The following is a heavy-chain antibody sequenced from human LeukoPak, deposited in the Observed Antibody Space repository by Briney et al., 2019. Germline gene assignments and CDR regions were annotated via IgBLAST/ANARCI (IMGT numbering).Heavy chain of an antibody. Sequence: GGSLRLSXAASGFTFSSYGMHWVRQAPGKGLEWVAVIWYDGSNKYYADSVKGRFTISRDNSKNTLYLQMNSLRAEDTAVYYCAKGDTAMAPGHNWFDPWGQGTLVTVSS. J-gene: IGHJ5*02. CDR2: IWYDGSNK. D-gene: IGHD5-18*01. V-gene: IGHV3-33*06. CDR1: GFTFSSYG. CDR3: AKGDTAMAPGHNWFDP.